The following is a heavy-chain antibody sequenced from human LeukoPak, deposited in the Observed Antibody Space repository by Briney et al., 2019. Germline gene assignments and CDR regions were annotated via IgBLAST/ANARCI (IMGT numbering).Heavy chain of an antibody. V-gene: IGHV3-23*01. CDR1: GFTFSNCA. J-gene: IGHJ4*02. CDR3: ARSGGLHPVPGAFDY. D-gene: IGHD5-24*01. CDR2: ISDSGGNT. Sequence: GGSLRLSCAASGFTFSNCAMNWVRQAPGKGLEWVSAISDSGGNTYYADSVKGRFTISRDNSKNTLYLQMNSLRAEDTAVYYCARSGGLHPVPGAFDYWGQGTLVTVSS.